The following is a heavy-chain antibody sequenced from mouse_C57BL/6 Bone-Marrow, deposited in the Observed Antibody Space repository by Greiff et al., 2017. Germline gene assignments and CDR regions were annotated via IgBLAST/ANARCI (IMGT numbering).Heavy chain of an antibody. CDR3: ARDAPITTVVANYAMDY. V-gene: IGHV7-1*01. CDR2: SRNKANDYTT. Sequence: EVQLVESGGGLVQSGRSLRLSCATSGFTFSDFYMEWVRQAPGKGLEWIAASRNKANDYTTEYSASVKGRFIVSRDTSQSILYLQMNALRAEDTAIYYCARDAPITTVVANYAMDYWGQGTSVTVSS. D-gene: IGHD1-1*01. CDR1: GFTFSDFY. J-gene: IGHJ4*01.